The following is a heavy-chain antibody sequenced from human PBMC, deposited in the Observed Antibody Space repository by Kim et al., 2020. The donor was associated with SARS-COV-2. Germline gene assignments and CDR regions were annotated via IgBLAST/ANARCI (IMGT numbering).Heavy chain of an antibody. Sequence: GGSLRLSCVASGFTFSNAWMSWVRQAPGKGLEWVGRIKSKTDGGTTDYAAPVKGRFTISRDDSKNTLYLQMNSLKTEDTAVYYCTTGRYYGSGSYNWGQGTLVTVSS. CDR3: TTGRYYGSGSYN. J-gene: IGHJ4*02. CDR1: GFTFSNAW. CDR2: IKSKTDGGTT. D-gene: IGHD3-10*01. V-gene: IGHV3-15*01.